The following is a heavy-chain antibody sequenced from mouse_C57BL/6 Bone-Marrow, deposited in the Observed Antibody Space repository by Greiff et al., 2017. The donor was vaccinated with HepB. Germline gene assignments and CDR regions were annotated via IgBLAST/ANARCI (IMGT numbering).Heavy chain of an antibody. CDR2: IWGDGST. J-gene: IGHJ3*01. Sequence: VMLVESGPGLVAPSQSLSITCTVSGFSLTSYGVSWVRQPPGKGLEWLGVIWGDGSTNYHSALISRLSISKDNSKSQVFLKLNSLQTDDTATYYCAKTLYGNYETWFAYWGQGTLVTVSA. D-gene: IGHD2-1*01. CDR3: AKTLYGNYETWFAY. CDR1: GFSLTSYG. V-gene: IGHV2-3*01.